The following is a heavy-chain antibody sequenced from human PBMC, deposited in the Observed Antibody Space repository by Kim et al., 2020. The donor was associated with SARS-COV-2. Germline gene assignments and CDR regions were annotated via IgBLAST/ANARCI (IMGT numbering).Heavy chain of an antibody. J-gene: IGHJ4*02. CDR1: GFSFSSYW. CDR3: AKDSPDNDILTGQTY. Sequence: GGSLRLSCAASGFSFSSYWMSWVRQAPGKGLEWVASINQEGSENYYVDSVKGRFTISRDNAKRSLHLQMNSLRADDTAVYYCAKDSPDNDILTGQTYWGQGTLVTVSS. CDR2: INQEGSEN. D-gene: IGHD3-9*01. V-gene: IGHV3-7*03.